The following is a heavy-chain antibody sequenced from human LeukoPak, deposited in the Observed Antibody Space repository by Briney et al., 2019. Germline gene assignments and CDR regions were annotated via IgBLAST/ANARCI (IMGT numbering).Heavy chain of an antibody. CDR2: ISYDGNTI. CDR1: EFTFSNYA. D-gene: IGHD5-18*01. CDR3: AKTPTWIQLFHFDY. J-gene: IGHJ4*02. V-gene: IGHV3-30-3*02. Sequence: GGSLRLSCAASEFTFSNYALHWVRQAPGKGLQWVAVISYDGNTIHYADSVKGRFTISRDNSKNTLYLQMNSLRAEDTAVYYCAKTPTWIQLFHFDYWGQGTLVTVSS.